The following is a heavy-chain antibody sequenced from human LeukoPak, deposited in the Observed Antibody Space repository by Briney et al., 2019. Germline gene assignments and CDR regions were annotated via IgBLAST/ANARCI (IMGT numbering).Heavy chain of an antibody. J-gene: IGHJ4*02. CDR1: GFTFSSYA. CDR3: VKDRIAVAGTPFDY. CDR2: ISSNGGST. D-gene: IGHD6-19*01. V-gene: IGHV3-64D*09. Sequence: GGSLRLSCSASGFTFSSYAMHWVRQAPGKGLEYVSAISSNGGSTYYADSVKGRFTISRNNSKNTLYLQMSSLRAEDTAVYYCVKDRIAVAGTPFDYWGQGTLVTVSS.